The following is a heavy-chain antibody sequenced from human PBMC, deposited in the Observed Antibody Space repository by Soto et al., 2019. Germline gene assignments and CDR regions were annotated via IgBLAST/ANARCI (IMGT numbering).Heavy chain of an antibody. D-gene: IGHD1-1*01. CDR1: GFTFNNAW. CDR3: NTDIGDNWYTFKFDY. Sequence: GGSLRLSCAASGFTFNNAWMSWVRQAPGKGLEWVGRIRSKTAGGTTDYAAPVKGRFTISRDDSKNTLYLQMNSLKTEDTAVYYCNTDIGDNWYTFKFDYWGQGTLVTVSS. V-gene: IGHV3-15*01. J-gene: IGHJ4*02. CDR2: IRSKTAGGTT.